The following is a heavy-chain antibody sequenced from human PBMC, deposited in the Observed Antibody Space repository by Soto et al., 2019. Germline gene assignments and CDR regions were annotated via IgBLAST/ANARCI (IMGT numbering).Heavy chain of an antibody. V-gene: IGHV1-8*01. CDR3: ARGVTAGVDY. CDR1: GYSFTSLD. Sequence: WASVKVSCKASGYSFTSLDSNWVRQTTGQGLEWMGLMQTSRGRTGYAQKFPGRVTMTRDTSINTAYLELSSLTSDDTAFYYCARGVTAGVDYWGQGTLVTVSS. D-gene: IGHD1-26*01. J-gene: IGHJ4*02. CDR2: MQTSRGRT.